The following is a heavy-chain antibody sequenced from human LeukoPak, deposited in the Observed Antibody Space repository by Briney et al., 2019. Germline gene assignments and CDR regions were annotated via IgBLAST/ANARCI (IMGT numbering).Heavy chain of an antibody. D-gene: IGHD2-8*01. CDR3: ANGYCTNGVCYPYYYYYMDV. V-gene: IGHV3-23*01. J-gene: IGHJ6*03. CDR2: ISGSGGST. Sequence: GGSLRLSCAASGFTFSSYWMSWVRQAPGKGLEWVSAISGSGGSTYYADSVKGRFTISRDNSKNTLYLQMNSLRAEDTAVYYCANGYCTNGVCYPYYYYYMDVWGKGTTVTVSS. CDR1: GFTFSSYW.